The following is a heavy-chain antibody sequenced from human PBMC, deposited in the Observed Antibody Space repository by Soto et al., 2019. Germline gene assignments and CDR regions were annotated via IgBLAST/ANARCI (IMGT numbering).Heavy chain of an antibody. CDR3: ARVQIWEDY. Sequence: PGGSLRLSCAVSGFTFSSYVMHWVRQAPGKGLEWVALIWSSGTNKYYADSVKGRFTISRDNAKNTLYLQMNSLRAEDTAVYYCARVQIWEDYWGQGTLVTVSS. D-gene: IGHD3-16*01. J-gene: IGHJ4*02. CDR2: IWSSGTNK. V-gene: IGHV3-33*01. CDR1: GFTFSSYV.